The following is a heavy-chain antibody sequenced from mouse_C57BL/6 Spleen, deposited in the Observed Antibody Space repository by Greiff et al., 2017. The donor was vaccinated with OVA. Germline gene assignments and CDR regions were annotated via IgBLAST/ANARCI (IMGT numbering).Heavy chain of an antibody. CDR3: ARSNYGSSPYFDY. D-gene: IGHD1-1*01. V-gene: IGHV1-52*01. CDR1: GYTFTSYW. CDR2: IDPSDSET. J-gene: IGHJ2*01. Sequence: QVHVKQPGAELVRPGSSVKLSCKASGYTFTSYWMHWVKQRPIQGLEWIGNIDPSDSETHYNQKFKDKATLTVDKSSSTAYMQLSSLTSEDSAVYYCARSNYGSSPYFDYWGQGTTLTVSS.